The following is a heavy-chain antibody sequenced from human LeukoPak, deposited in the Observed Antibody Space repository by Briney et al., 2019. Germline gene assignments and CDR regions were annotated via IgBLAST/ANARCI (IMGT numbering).Heavy chain of an antibody. CDR1: GYAFTSYG. Sequence: GASVKLSCTASGYAFTSYGISWDRQAPGQGLEWMGWFSAYNGNTNYAQKHQGRVTMTTDTSTSTAYLELRSVRSDESDVYYCARDRGSGWYPKPDYWGQGTLVTVSS. J-gene: IGHJ4*02. V-gene: IGHV1-18*04. CDR2: FSAYNGNT. CDR3: ARDRGSGWYPKPDY. D-gene: IGHD6-19*01.